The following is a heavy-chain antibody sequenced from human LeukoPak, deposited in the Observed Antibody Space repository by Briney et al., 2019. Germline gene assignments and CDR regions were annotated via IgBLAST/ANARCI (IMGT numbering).Heavy chain of an antibody. V-gene: IGHV3-64*04. CDR1: GFTFSSYA. Sequence: PGGSLRLSCSASGFTFSSYAMHWVRQAPGKGLEYVSAISSNGGSTYYADSVKGRFTISRDNAKKSLYLQMNSLRAGDTAVYYCARDGGDYYDSSGYPFHHWGQGTLVTVSS. CDR2: ISSNGGST. CDR3: ARDGGDYYDSSGYPFHH. J-gene: IGHJ1*01. D-gene: IGHD3-22*01.